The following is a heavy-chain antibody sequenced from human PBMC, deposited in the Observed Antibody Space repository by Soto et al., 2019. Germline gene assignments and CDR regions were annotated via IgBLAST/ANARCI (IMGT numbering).Heavy chain of an antibody. J-gene: IGHJ4*02. V-gene: IGHV3-23*01. D-gene: IGHD3-22*01. CDR2: ITGSGDNT. CDR3: ASGGRFYHDSSGFSDY. Sequence: EVQLLESGGGLVQPGGSLRLSCAASGFTFSSYAMSWVRQAPGKGLEWVSAITGSGDNTYYADSVKGRFTISRDNPKNTLYLQMNSLRAADTAVYYCASGGRFYHDSSGFSDYWGQGTLVTVSS. CDR1: GFTFSSYA.